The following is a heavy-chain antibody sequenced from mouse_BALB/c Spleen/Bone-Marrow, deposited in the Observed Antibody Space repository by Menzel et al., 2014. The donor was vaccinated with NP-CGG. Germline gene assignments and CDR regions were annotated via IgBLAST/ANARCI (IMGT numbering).Heavy chain of an antibody. CDR2: IYPSDNYT. CDR1: GYTFTSYW. V-gene: IGHV1-69*02. Sequence: VKLMESGAELVRPGASVKLSCKTSGYTFTSYWINWVKQRPGQGLGWIGNIYPSDNYTNYNQKFKDKATLTVDISSTTAYMQLSSPTSEDSAVYFCARHYRYDAWFAYWGQGTLVTVSA. J-gene: IGHJ3*01. D-gene: IGHD2-14*01. CDR3: ARHYRYDAWFAY.